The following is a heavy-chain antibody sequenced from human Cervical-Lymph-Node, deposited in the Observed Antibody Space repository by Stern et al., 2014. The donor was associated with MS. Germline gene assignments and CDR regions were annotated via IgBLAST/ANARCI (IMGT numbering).Heavy chain of an antibody. Sequence: EVQLVESGGGLVQPGGSLRLSCAASGFTFSSFDMHWVRQATGKGLEWVSAIGTAGDTYYPGSVKDRFTISRENAKNSLYLQMNSLRAGDTAVYYCARGNEYCSGGSCYSFDYWGQGTLVTVSS. D-gene: IGHD2-15*01. J-gene: IGHJ4*02. CDR3: ARGNEYCSGGSCYSFDY. V-gene: IGHV3-13*01. CDR1: GFTFSSFD. CDR2: IGTAGDT.